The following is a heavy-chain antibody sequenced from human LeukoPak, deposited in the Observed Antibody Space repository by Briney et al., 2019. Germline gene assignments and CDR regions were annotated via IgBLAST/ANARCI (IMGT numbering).Heavy chain of an antibody. CDR1: GGSISSGDYY. Sequence: SETLSLTCTVSGGSISSGDYYWSWIRQPPGKGLEWIGYIYYSGSTYYNPSLKSRVTISVDTSKNQFSPKLSSVTAADTAVYYCARIEPLDGDCCDYWAREPWSPSPQ. J-gene: IGHJ4*02. V-gene: IGHV4-30-4*01. D-gene: IGHD4-17*01. CDR3: ARIEPLDGDCCDY. CDR2: IYYSGST.